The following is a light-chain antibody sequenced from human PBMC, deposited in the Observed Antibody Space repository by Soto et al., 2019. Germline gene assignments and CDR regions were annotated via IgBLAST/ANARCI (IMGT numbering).Light chain of an antibody. CDR1: QSVDSSY. CDR2: GAS. J-gene: IGKJ1*01. Sequence: EIVLTQSPGTLSLSPGERATLSCRASQSVDSSYLAWFQQRPGQTPRLLIYGASSRATGIPDRFSGSGSGTDFTLTIRRLEPEDFAVYYCQQYGTSPWTFGQGTKVDIK. V-gene: IGKV3-20*01. CDR3: QQYGTSPWT.